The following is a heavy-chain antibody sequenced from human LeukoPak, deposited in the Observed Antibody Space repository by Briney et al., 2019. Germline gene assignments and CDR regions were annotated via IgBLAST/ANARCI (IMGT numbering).Heavy chain of an antibody. J-gene: IGHJ4*02. Sequence: ASVKVSCKASGYTFTGYYMHWVRQAPGQGLEWMGWINPNSGGTNYAQKFQGRVTMTRDTSISTAYMELSRLRSDDTAVYYCARARLIRGVINKPSDYWGQGTLVTVSS. D-gene: IGHD3-10*01. CDR1: GYTFTGYY. V-gene: IGHV1-2*02. CDR2: INPNSGGT. CDR3: ARARLIRGVINKPSDY.